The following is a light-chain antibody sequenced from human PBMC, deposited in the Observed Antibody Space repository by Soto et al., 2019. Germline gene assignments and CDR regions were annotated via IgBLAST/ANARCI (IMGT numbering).Light chain of an antibody. J-gene: IGKJ4*01. CDR1: QTVSSNY. CDR2: AAS. Sequence: EVVLTQSPGTLSLSPGERATLSCRASQTVSSNYLAWYQQTPGQAPRLLIYAASTRATGIPDRFSGSGSGTDLTLTISRLEPEDFAVYYCQQYGRSPPLIFGGGTKVEIK. CDR3: QQYGRSPPLI. V-gene: IGKV3-20*01.